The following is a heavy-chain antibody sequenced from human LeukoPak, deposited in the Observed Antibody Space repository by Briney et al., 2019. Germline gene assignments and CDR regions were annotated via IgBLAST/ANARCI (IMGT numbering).Heavy chain of an antibody. CDR1: GFTFSRYE. D-gene: IGHD6-13*01. Sequence: GGSLRLSWAASGFTFSRYEMNWVRHAPGKGLEWVSYISSSGSTIYYADSVKGRFTISRDTAKNSLYLQMNSLRAEDTAVYYCARDPYSSSWYRFGFDYWGQGTLVTVSS. J-gene: IGHJ4*02. CDR2: ISSSGSTI. CDR3: ARDPYSSSWYRFGFDY. V-gene: IGHV3-48*03.